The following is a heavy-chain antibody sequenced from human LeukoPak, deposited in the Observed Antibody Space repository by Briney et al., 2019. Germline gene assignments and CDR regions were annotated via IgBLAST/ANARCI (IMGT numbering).Heavy chain of an antibody. Sequence: PSETLSLTCTVSGGSISSYYWSWIRQPAGKGLEWIGRIYTSGSTNYNPSLKSRVTMSVDTSKNQFSLKLSSVTAADTAVYYCARDGQYCSGGSCYSRYFDYWGQGTLVTVSS. D-gene: IGHD2-15*01. CDR1: GGSISSYY. CDR3: ARDGQYCSGGSCYSRYFDY. CDR2: IYTSGST. V-gene: IGHV4-4*07. J-gene: IGHJ4*02.